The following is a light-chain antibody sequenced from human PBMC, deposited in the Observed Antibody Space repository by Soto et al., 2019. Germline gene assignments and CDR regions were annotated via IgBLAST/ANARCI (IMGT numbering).Light chain of an antibody. Sequence: QSVLTQPPSVSGAPGQRVTISCTGSSSNIGAGYDVHWYQQLPGTAPTRLIDVNSNRPSGVPDRVSGSKSGTSASLAITGLQAEDEADYYCQSYDSRLSAVVFGGGTKLTVL. J-gene: IGLJ2*01. V-gene: IGLV1-40*01. CDR2: VNS. CDR3: QSYDSRLSAVV. CDR1: SSNIGAGYD.